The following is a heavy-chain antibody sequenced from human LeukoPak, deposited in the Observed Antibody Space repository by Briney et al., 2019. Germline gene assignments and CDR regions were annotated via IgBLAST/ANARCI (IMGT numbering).Heavy chain of an antibody. CDR2: STI. CDR3: ARDQGGVGY. CDR1: GFTFSSYG. J-gene: IGHJ4*02. D-gene: IGHD3-16*01. Sequence: GGSLRLSCAASGFTFSSYGMHWVRQAPGKGLEWVSYSTINYADSVKGRFTISRDNAKNSLYLQMNSLRAEDTAVYYCARDQGGVGYWGQGTLVTVSS. V-gene: IGHV3-48*01.